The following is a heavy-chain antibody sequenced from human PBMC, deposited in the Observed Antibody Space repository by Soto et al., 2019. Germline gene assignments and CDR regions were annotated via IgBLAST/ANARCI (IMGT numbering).Heavy chain of an antibody. CDR3: ARDNVAVTGVYGMDV. V-gene: IGHV4-59*12. J-gene: IGHJ6*02. CDR2: IFYDGST. Sequence: SETLSLTCIVSGGSIDNFYWSWILQPPGKGLEWIGYIFYDGSTNYKPSLKSRVTLSLDTSKNQFSLKLSSVTAADTAVYYCARDNVAVTGVYGMDVWGQGTTVTVSS. D-gene: IGHD4-4*01. CDR1: GGSIDNFY.